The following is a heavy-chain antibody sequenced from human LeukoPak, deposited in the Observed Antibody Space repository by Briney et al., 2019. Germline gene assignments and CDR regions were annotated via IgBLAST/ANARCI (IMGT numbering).Heavy chain of an antibody. D-gene: IGHD3-10*01. Sequence: SETLSLTCTVSGGSISSSSYYWGWIRQPPGKGLEWIGSIYYSGSTYYNPSLKSRVTISVDTSKNQFSLKLSSVTAADTAVYYCAREKLITMVRGGHFDYWGQGTLVTVSS. J-gene: IGHJ4*02. CDR1: GGSISSSSYY. CDR3: AREKLITMVRGGHFDY. CDR2: IYYSGST. V-gene: IGHV4-39*07.